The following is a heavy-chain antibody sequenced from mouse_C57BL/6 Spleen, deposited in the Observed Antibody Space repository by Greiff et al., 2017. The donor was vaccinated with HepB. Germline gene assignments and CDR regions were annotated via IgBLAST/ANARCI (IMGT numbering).Heavy chain of an antibody. CDR3: ASWGMIYPAMDY. Sequence: VQLQQSGAELVRPGASVKLSCKASGYTFTDYYINWVKQRPGQGLEWIARIYPGSGNTYYNEKFKGKATLTAEKSSSTAHMQLSSLTSEDSAVYFCASWGMIYPAMDYWGQGTSVTVSS. J-gene: IGHJ4*01. CDR2: IYPGSGNT. V-gene: IGHV1-76*01. CDR1: GYTFTDYY. D-gene: IGHD2-3*01.